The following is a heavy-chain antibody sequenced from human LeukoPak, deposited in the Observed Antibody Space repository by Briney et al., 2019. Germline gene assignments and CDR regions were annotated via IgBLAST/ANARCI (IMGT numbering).Heavy chain of an antibody. J-gene: IGHJ3*02. CDR1: GYTFTNYW. Sequence: GESLKISCKGSGYTFTNYWIAWVRQMPGKGLEWMGIIYPGDSDTRYSPSFQGQVTISADKSISTAYLQWSSLKASDTAMYYCARQQYSSGWQHDAFDIWGQGTMVTVSS. CDR2: IYPGDSDT. CDR3: ARQQYSSGWQHDAFDI. V-gene: IGHV5-51*01. D-gene: IGHD6-19*01.